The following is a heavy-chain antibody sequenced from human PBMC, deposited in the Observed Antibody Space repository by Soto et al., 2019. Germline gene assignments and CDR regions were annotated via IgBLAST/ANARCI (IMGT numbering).Heavy chain of an antibody. J-gene: IGHJ4*02. CDR2: ISAYNGNT. CDR1: GFTFTGYG. CDR3: ARDLAAADY. Sequence: ASVTVSCTGSGFTFTGYGIIWVRQAPGQGLEWMGWISAYNGNTNYAQKLRGRVTMARDTSTSTVYMDLSSLRSDDTAVYYCARDLAAADYWGQGTLVTVSS. V-gene: IGHV1-18*01. D-gene: IGHD6-13*01.